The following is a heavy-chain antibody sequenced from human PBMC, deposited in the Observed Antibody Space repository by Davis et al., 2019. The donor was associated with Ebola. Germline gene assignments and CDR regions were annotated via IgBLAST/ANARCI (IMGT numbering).Heavy chain of an antibody. D-gene: IGHD6-19*01. Sequence: PSETLSLTCTVSGGSISSYYWSWIRQPPGKGLEWIGYIYYSGSTNYNPSLKSRVTISVDTSKNQFSLKLSSVTAADTAVYYCARAGKARYYYYGMDVWGQGTTVTVSS. J-gene: IGHJ6*02. CDR3: ARAGKARYYYYGMDV. V-gene: IGHV4-59*12. CDR1: GGSISSYY. CDR2: IYYSGST.